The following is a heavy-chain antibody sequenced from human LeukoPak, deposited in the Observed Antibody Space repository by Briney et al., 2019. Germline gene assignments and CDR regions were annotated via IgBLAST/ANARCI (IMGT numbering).Heavy chain of an antibody. D-gene: IGHD3-22*01. Sequence: GGSLRLSCAASGFTFSSYALSWVRQTTGKGLEWVSAISGSGGNTYYADSVKGRFTISRDNSKNTLYLQMNSLRAEDTAVYYCAKSRYDSSGFDYWGQGTLVTVSS. CDR1: GFTFSSYA. V-gene: IGHV3-23*01. CDR3: AKSRYDSSGFDY. CDR2: ISGSGGNT. J-gene: IGHJ4*02.